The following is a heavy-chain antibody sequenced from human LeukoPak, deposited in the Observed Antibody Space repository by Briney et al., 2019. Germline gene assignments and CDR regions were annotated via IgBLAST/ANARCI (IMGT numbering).Heavy chain of an antibody. V-gene: IGHV3-23*01. CDR1: GFTFSSSW. J-gene: IGHJ4*02. D-gene: IGHD2-2*01. Sequence: GGSLRLSCAASGFTFSSSWMVWVRRAPGKGLEWVSHVRPGDGPTTYAESVKGRFTISRDNSKNTVSLQMNSLRVEDTAVYYCTRDHITSWQIDFWGQGTMVTVSS. CDR3: TRDHITSWQIDF. CDR2: VRPGDGPT.